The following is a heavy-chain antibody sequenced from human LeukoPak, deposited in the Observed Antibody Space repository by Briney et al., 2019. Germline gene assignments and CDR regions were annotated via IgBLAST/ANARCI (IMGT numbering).Heavy chain of an antibody. CDR1: GFTFNTYG. CDR2: ISSDGSSK. J-gene: IGHJ4*02. D-gene: IGHD2-2*01. CDR3: AKAAYCTSTSCHFSGYAQRPLDS. Sequence: GRSLRLSCVASGFTFNTYGIHWVRQAPGKGLEWVAGISSDGSSKDYADSVKGRFTISRDNSKNTLYLQMNSLRAEDTAVYYCAKAAYCTSTSCHFSGYAQRPLDSWGRGTLVTVSS. V-gene: IGHV3-30*18.